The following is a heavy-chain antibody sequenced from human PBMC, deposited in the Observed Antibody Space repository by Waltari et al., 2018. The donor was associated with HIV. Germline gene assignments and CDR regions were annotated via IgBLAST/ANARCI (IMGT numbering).Heavy chain of an antibody. Sequence: EVQLVESGGGLVQPGGSLRLSCAASGFIFRTYSMNWVRQAPGKGLEWVSHISSRSTTIYDADSVKGRFTISRDNAKNSLYLQMNSLRAEDTAVYYCARDYCSSTSCTVDYWGQGTLVTVSS. CDR3: ARDYCSSTSCTVDY. D-gene: IGHD2-2*01. V-gene: IGHV3-48*01. J-gene: IGHJ4*02. CDR2: ISSRSTTI. CDR1: GFIFRTYS.